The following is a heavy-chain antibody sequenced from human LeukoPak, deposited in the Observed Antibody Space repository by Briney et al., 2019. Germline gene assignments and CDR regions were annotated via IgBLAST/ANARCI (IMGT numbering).Heavy chain of an antibody. CDR3: EKLDRRPRYYYDSSGYYLMGAFDI. CDR1: GFTFTTSG. Sequence: GGSLRLSCTASGFTFTTSGLSWVRQAPGKGLEWVASISRSGCSTYYADSVKGRFTISRANSTNTLNLQMNSLSAEDTALYYCEKLDRRPRYYYDSSGYYLMGAFDIWGQGTMVTVSS. D-gene: IGHD3-22*01. CDR2: ISRSGCST. J-gene: IGHJ3*02. V-gene: IGHV3-23*01.